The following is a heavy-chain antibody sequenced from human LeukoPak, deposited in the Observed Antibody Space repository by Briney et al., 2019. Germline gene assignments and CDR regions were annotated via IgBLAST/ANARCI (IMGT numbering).Heavy chain of an antibody. V-gene: IGHV1-3*01. J-gene: IGHJ3*02. CDR2: INAGNGNT. CDR1: GYTFTSYA. CDR3: ARAYTPLDAFDI. Sequence: ASVKVSCKASGYTFTSYAMHWVRQAPGQRLEWMGWINAGNGNTKYSQKFQGRVTITRDTSASTAYMELSSLRSEDTAVYYCARAYTPLDAFDIWGQGTMVTVSS.